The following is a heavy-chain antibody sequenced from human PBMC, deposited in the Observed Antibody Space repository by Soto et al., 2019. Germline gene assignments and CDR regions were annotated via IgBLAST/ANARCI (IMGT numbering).Heavy chain of an antibody. V-gene: IGHV1-2*04. CDR3: ARGDSTDCSNGVCSFFYNHDMDV. CDR2: INPKRGGT. J-gene: IGHJ6*02. CDR1: GSRFTDYH. Sequence: ASVKVACKASGSRFTDYHLHWVRQAPGQGREWLGRINPKRGGTSTAQKCQGWVTMTPYTSISTASMELTRLTSDVTAIYYCARGDSTDCSNGVCSFFYNHDMDVWGQGTPVTVSS. D-gene: IGHD2-8*01.